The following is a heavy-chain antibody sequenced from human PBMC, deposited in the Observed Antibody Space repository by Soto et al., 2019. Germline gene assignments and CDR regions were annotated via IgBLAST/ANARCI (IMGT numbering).Heavy chain of an antibody. Sequence: PGESLKISCKGSGYSFTSYWIGWVRQMPGKGLEWMGIIYPGDSDTRYSPSFQGQVTISADKSISTAYLQWSSLKASDTAMYYCARNTIFGVVSPVYFDYWGQGTLVTVSS. J-gene: IGHJ4*02. D-gene: IGHD3-3*01. CDR2: IYPGDSDT. CDR3: ARNTIFGVVSPVYFDY. CDR1: GYSFTSYW. V-gene: IGHV5-51*01.